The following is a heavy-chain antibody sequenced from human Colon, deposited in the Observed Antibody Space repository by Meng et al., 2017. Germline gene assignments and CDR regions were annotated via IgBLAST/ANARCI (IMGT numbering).Heavy chain of an antibody. J-gene: IGHJ4*02. D-gene: IGHD3-22*01. CDR2: ISAYNGNT. CDR3: ARDNPTDYYDSSGYYFAY. Sequence: ASVKVSCKASGYTFTSYGISWVRQAPGQGLEWMGWISAYNGNTNYAQKLQGRVTMTTDTSTSTAYMELRSLRSDDTAVYYCARDNPTDYYDSSGYYFAYWGQGTLVTVSS. CDR1: GYTFTSYG. V-gene: IGHV1-18*01.